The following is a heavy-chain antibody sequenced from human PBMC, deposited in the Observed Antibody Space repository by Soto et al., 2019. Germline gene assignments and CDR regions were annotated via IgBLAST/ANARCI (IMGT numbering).Heavy chain of an antibody. CDR3: ARLVYATRLNYMYFDF. CDR1: GASLTSDNW. J-gene: IGHJ4*02. D-gene: IGHD2-2*01. V-gene: IGHV4-4*02. CDR2: IFHDGTA. Sequence: SETLSLTCAVSGASLTSDNWWTWVRQSPQRGLEYIGEIFHDGTANYYPSFERRVAMSVDTSRNQFSLKLTSVTAADTAVYFCARLVYATRLNYMYFDFWGPGTLVTVSS.